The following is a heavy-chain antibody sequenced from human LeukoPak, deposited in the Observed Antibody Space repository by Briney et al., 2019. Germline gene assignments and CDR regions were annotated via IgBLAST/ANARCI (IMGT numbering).Heavy chain of an antibody. CDR3: ARAGPRRDGYNFDC. Sequence: SETLSLTCTVSGGSISSYSWSWIRQPPGKGLEWIGLVYDGGSTYYNPSLKSRVTIFLDTSKNQVSLNLNSVTSPDTAVYYCARAGPRRDGYNFDCWGQGTLVTVSS. CDR1: GGSISSYS. V-gene: IGHV4-59*01. D-gene: IGHD5-24*01. CDR2: VYDGGST. J-gene: IGHJ4*02.